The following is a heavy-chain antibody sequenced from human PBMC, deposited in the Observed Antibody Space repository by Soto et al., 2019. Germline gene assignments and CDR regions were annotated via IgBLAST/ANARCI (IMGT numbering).Heavy chain of an antibody. D-gene: IGHD2-2*01. Sequence: SSETLSLTCTVSGGSISSGDYYWSWIRQPPGKGLEWIGYIYYSGSTYYNPSLKSRVTISVDTSKNQFSLKLSSVTAADTAVYYCARVGRYCSSTSCRNWFAPWGQGTLVTVSS. J-gene: IGHJ5*02. CDR3: ARVGRYCSSTSCRNWFAP. V-gene: IGHV4-30-4*01. CDR1: GGSISSGDYY. CDR2: IYYSGST.